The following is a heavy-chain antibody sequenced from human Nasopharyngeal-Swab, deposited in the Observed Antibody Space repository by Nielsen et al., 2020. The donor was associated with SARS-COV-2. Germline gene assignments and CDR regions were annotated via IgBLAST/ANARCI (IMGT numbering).Heavy chain of an antibody. V-gene: IGHV1-69*13. J-gene: IGHJ6*02. CDR2: IIPIFGTA. CDR3: ARGLREYSSMSDVSGYYYGMDV. D-gene: IGHD6-6*01. CDR1: VGTFSSYA. Sequence: SSVKVSCKSSVGTFSSYAINWLRLAPGQGLDWLGGIIPIFGTANYAQKFQGRVTITADESTSTAYMELSSLRSEDTAVYYCARGLREYSSMSDVSGYYYGMDVWGQGTTVTVSS.